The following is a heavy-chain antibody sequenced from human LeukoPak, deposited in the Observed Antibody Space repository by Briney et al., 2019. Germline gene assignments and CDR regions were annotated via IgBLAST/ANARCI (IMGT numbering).Heavy chain of an antibody. D-gene: IGHD3-16*01. Sequence: GGSLRLSCAASGFTFSNYAMSWVRQAPGKGLVWVSRINTDGSSTSYADSVKGRFTISRDNAKNTLYLQMNSLRAEDTAVYYCARDWGSGTDAFDIWGQGTMVTVSS. V-gene: IGHV3-74*01. CDR3: ARDWGSGTDAFDI. CDR1: GFTFSNYA. J-gene: IGHJ3*02. CDR2: INTDGSST.